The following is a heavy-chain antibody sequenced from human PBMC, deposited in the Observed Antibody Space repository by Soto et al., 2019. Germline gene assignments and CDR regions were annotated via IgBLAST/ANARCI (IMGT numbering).Heavy chain of an antibody. CDR2: ISYDGSNK. CDR1: GFTFSSYA. D-gene: IGHD3-3*01. J-gene: IGHJ6*02. V-gene: IGHV3-30-3*01. Sequence: QVQLVESGGGVVQPGRSLRLSCAASGFTFSSYAMHWVRQAPGKGLEWVAVISYDGSNKYYADSVKGRFTIFRDNSKNTRYLQMNSRRAEATAVYYCARDPCAITICGGVTLHDYHYYGMDVWGQGTTGTVSS. CDR3: ARDPCAITICGGVTLHDYHYYGMDV.